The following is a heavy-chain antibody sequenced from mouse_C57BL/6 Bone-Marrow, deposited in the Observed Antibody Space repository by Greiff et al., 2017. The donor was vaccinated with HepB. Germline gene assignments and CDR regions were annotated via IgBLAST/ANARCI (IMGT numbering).Heavy chain of an antibody. CDR1: GYTFTDYE. J-gene: IGHJ2*01. CDR2: IDPETGGT. Sequence: QVQLQQSGAELVRPGASVTLSCKASGYTFTDYEMHWVKQTPVHGLGWIGAIDPETGGTAYNQKFKGKAILTADKSSSTAYMELRSLTSEDSAVYYCTVITTVVVPFDYWGQGTTLTVSS. D-gene: IGHD1-1*01. V-gene: IGHV1-15*01. CDR3: TVITTVVVPFDY.